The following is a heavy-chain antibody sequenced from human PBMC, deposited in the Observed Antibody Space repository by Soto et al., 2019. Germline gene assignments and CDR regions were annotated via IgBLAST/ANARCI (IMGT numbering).Heavy chain of an antibody. CDR3: ANGRWFNP. Sequence: QVQLQESGPGLVKPSETLSLTCTVSGGSISGSYWTWIRQPPGKGLEWIGYIPYSGSTNYSPSLNSRVTLSVDTSKNQFSLKLSSVTAADPALYYCANGRWFNPWGQGTLVTVSS. J-gene: IGHJ5*02. CDR2: IPYSGST. CDR1: GGSISGSY. V-gene: IGHV4-59*01.